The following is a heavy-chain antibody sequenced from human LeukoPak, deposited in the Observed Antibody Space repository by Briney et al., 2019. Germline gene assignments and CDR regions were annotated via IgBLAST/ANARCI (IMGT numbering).Heavy chain of an antibody. V-gene: IGHV1-2*06. D-gene: IGHD2-2*01. CDR3: ARDYCSSTSCLFDY. CDR1: GYTFTGYH. Sequence: ASVKVSCKASGYTFTGYHMHWVRQAPGQGLEWMGRINPNSGDTNYAQKFQGRVTMSRDTSISTAYMELSRLRSDDTAVYYCARDYCSSTSCLFDYWGQGTLVTVSS. CDR2: INPNSGDT. J-gene: IGHJ4*02.